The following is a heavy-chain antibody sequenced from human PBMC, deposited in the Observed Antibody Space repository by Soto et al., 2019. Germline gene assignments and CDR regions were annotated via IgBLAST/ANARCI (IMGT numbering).Heavy chain of an antibody. D-gene: IGHD4-4*01. CDR2: IYYSGST. CDR1: GGSISSSSYY. CDR3: ARRSNKGSFDY. Sequence: SGSLSITCTVSGGSISSSSYYWGWIRQPPGKGLEWIGSIYYSGSTYYNPSLKSRVTISVDTSKNQFSLKLSSVTAADTAVYYCARRSNKGSFDYWGQGTLVTVSS. J-gene: IGHJ4*02. V-gene: IGHV4-39*01.